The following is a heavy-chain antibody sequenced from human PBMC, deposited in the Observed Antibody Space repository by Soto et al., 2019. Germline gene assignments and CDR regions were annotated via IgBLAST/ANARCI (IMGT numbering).Heavy chain of an antibody. CDR2: INHSGST. J-gene: IGHJ4*02. CDR1: GGSFSGYY. V-gene: IGHV4-34*01. Sequence: SETLSLTCAVYGGSFSGYYWSWIRQPPGKGLEWIGEINHSGSTNYNPSLKSRVTISVDTSKNQFSLKLSSVTAADTAVYYCARGITGDHYFDYWGQGTLVTVSS. CDR3: ARGITGDHYFDY. D-gene: IGHD7-27*01.